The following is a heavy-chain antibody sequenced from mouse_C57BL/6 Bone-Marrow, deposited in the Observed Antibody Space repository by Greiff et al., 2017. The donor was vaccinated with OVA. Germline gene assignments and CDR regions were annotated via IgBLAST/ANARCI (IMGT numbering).Heavy chain of an antibody. D-gene: IGHD1-1*01. J-gene: IGHJ2*01. CDR1: GYTFTSYW. CDR2: IHPNSGST. CDR3: ARSDYYGTPYYFDY. V-gene: IGHV1-64*01. Sequence: QVQLKQPGAELVKPGASVKLSCKASGYTFTSYWMHWVKQRPGQGLEWIGMIHPNSGSTNYNEKFKSKATLTVDKSSSTAYMQLSSLTSEDSAVYYCARSDYYGTPYYFDYWGQGTTLTVSS.